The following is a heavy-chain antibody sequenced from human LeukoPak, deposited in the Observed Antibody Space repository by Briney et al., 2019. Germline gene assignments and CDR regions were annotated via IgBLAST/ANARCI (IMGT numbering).Heavy chain of an antibody. D-gene: IGHD6-13*01. Sequence: SETLSLTCSVSGGSISRGDYYWSWIRQPPGKGLEWIGYIYYSGSTYYNPSLKSRVTISVDTSKNQFSLKLSSVAAADTAVYYCARVKSSSWYGTEWSDPWGQGTLDTVSS. CDR3: ARVKSSSWYGTEWSDP. CDR2: IYYSGST. CDR1: GGSISRGDYY. J-gene: IGHJ5*02. V-gene: IGHV4-30-4*02.